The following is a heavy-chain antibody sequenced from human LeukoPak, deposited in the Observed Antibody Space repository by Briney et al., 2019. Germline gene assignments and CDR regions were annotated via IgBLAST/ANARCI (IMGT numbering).Heavy chain of an antibody. J-gene: IGHJ4*02. Sequence: GGSLRLSCAAEGFIFSSYAMHLGRQAPGKGLEYVSAISSNGGSTYYANSVKGRFTISRDNSKNTLYLQMGSLRAEVMAVYYCARDLGYTSGWYDYWGQGVLVTVSP. CDR1: GFIFSSYA. CDR3: ARDLGYTSGWYDY. CDR2: ISSNGGST. D-gene: IGHD6-19*01. V-gene: IGHV3-64*01.